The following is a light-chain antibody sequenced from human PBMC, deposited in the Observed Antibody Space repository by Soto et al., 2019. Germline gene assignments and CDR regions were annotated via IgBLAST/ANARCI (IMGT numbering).Light chain of an antibody. CDR1: QSVSSVS. J-gene: IGKJ2*01. CDR3: QQYGGSPLVT. CDR2: GAS. Sequence: EIVLTQSPGTLSLSPGERATLSCRASQSVSSVSLAWYQQKPGQAPRLLVYGASTRATGIPDRFSGSGSGKDFTLTISRLEPEDFAVYYCQQYGGSPLVTFGQGTKLEIK. V-gene: IGKV3-20*01.